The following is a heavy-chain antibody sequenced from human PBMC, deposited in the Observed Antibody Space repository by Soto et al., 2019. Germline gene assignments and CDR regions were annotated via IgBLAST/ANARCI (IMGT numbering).Heavy chain of an antibody. CDR1: GGSIRSGGYY. V-gene: IGHV4-31*03. CDR3: RRSVLP. J-gene: IGHJ5*02. CDR2: NYYSGST. Sequence: QVQLQESGPGLVKPSQTLSLTCTVSGGSIRSGGYYWTWIRQHPGKGLEWIGYNYYSGSTYYNPSLKSRNSISVDASKNQFSPKLSSVTAADMRVYYCRRSVLPWGQGTLLTIAS.